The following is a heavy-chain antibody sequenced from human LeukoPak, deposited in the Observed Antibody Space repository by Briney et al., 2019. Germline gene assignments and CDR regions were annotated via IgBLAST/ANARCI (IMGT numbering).Heavy chain of an antibody. J-gene: IGHJ5*02. Sequence: GGSLRLSCAASGFTFSSSWMHWIRQAPGKGLVWVSRINGDGKSTSYADSVKGRFTISRDNAKNTLYLQMNSLRAEDTAVYYCARDGSVGRCDWFGAWGQGTRVTVSS. CDR3: ARDGSVGRCDWFGA. CDR1: GFTFSSSW. CDR2: INGDGKST. D-gene: IGHD1-1*01. V-gene: IGHV3-74*01.